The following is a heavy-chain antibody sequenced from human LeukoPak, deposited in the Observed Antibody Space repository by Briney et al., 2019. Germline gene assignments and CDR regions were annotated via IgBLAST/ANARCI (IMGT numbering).Heavy chain of an antibody. Sequence: SETLSLTCTVSGGSISSGGYYWSWIRQHPGKGLEWIGYIYYSGSTYYNPSLKSRVTISVDTSKNQFSLKLTSVTAADTAVYYCARDRPPIGVITTDAFGIWGQGRMVTVSS. CDR2: IYYSGST. V-gene: IGHV4-31*03. D-gene: IGHD4/OR15-4a*01. CDR1: GGSISSGGYY. J-gene: IGHJ3*02. CDR3: ARDRPPIGVITTDAFGI.